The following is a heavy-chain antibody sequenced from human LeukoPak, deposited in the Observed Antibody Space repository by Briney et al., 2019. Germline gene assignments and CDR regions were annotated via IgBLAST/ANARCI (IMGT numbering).Heavy chain of an antibody. J-gene: IGHJ3*02. CDR2: IYYSRIT. Sequence: SQTLSLTCTVSGGSLSSGGYYWSWIRQHPGKGLEWIGCIYYSRITYYNPSLKSRVTISVDTSKNQFSLKLSSVTAADTAVYYCARDLYPYDSSRNDAFDIWGQGTMVTVSS. CDR1: GGSLSSGGYY. D-gene: IGHD3-22*01. CDR3: ARDLYPYDSSRNDAFDI. V-gene: IGHV4-31*03.